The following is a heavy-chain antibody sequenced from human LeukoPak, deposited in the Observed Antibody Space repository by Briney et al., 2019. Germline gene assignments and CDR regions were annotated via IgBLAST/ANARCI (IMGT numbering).Heavy chain of an antibody. D-gene: IGHD4-17*01. CDR1: GGSISSGDYY. CDR2: IYYSGST. CDR3: ARAGDPDAFDI. Sequence: QTLSLTCTVSGGSISSGDYYWSWIRQPPGTGLEWIGYIYYSGSTYYNPSLKSRVTISVDTSKNQFSLKLSSVTAADTAVYYCARAGDPDAFDIWGQGTMVTVSS. V-gene: IGHV4-30-4*08. J-gene: IGHJ3*02.